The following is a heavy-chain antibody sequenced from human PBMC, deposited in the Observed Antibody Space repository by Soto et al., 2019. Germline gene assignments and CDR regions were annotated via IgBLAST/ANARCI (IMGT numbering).Heavy chain of an antibody. D-gene: IGHD3-10*01. CDR2: IVPMFGTP. J-gene: IGHJ5*02. CDR3: ARLGERSWFDP. CDR1: GDTFSSYA. Sequence: QVQLVQSGTEVRKPGSSVKVSCRASGDTFSSYATSWVRQAPGQGLEWMGDIVPMFGTPNIAQKFQGRVTISADESTSTAYMALSSLKSEDTAVYYCARLGERSWFDPWGQGTLITVSS. V-gene: IGHV1-69*01.